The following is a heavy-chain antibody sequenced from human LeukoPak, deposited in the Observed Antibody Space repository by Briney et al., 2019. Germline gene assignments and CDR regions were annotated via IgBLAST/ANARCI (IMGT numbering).Heavy chain of an antibody. CDR2: ISTSSSYI. CDR3: ARDGDTVLTRGYYYYMDV. V-gene: IGHV3-21*01. D-gene: IGHD4-23*01. CDR1: GFTFSDYS. Sequence: GGSLRLSCVASGFTFSDYSMNWVRQAPGKGLEWVSSISTSSSYIYYADSVKGRFTISRDNAKKSLYLQMNSLRAEDTAVYYCARDGDTVLTRGYYYYMDVWGKGTTVTVSS. J-gene: IGHJ6*03.